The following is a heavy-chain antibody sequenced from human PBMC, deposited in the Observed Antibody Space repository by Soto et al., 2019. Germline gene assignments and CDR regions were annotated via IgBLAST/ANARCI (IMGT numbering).Heavy chain of an antibody. CDR1: GFTFSSYA. V-gene: IGHV3-23*01. CDR3: AKPPPSFNMITFVPEYYFDY. CDR2: ISGSGGST. D-gene: IGHD3-16*01. Sequence: GGSLRLSCAASGFTFSSYAMSLVRQAPGKGLEWVSAISGSGGSTYYADSVKGRFTISRDNSKNTLYLQMNSLRAEDTAVYYCAKPPPSFNMITFVPEYYFDYWGQGTLVTVSS. J-gene: IGHJ4*02.